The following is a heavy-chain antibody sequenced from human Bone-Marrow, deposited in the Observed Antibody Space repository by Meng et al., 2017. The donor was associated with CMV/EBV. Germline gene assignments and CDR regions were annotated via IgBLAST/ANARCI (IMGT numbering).Heavy chain of an antibody. CDR3: ASTVPAAIHYYYGMDV. CDR1: GGTFSSYA. J-gene: IGHJ6*02. CDR2: IIPIFGTA. V-gene: IGHV1-69*05. D-gene: IGHD2-2*02. Sequence: SVKVSCKASGGTFSSYAISWVRQAPGQGLEWMGGIIPIFGTANYAQKFQGRVTITTDESTSTAYMELSSLRSEDTAVYYCASTVPAAIHYYYGMDVWGQGTKVTVSS.